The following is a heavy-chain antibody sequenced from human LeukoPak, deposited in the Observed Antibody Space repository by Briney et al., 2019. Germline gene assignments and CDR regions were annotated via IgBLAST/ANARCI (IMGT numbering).Heavy chain of an antibody. V-gene: IGHV4-39*01. Sequence: PSETLSLTCTVSGGSISSSSYYWGWIRQPPGKGLEWIGSIYYSGSTYYNPSLKSRVTISVDTSKNQFSLKLSSVTAADTAVYYCARGGGVFDIWGQGTMVTVSS. CDR3: ARGGGVFDI. J-gene: IGHJ3*02. D-gene: IGHD3-16*01. CDR2: IYYSGST. CDR1: GGSISSSSYY.